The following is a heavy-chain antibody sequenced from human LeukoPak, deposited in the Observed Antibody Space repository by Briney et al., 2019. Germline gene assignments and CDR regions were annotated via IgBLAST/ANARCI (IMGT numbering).Heavy chain of an antibody. J-gene: IGHJ3*02. CDR3: ARGLYSGSPRDVFDI. V-gene: IGHV4-34*01. D-gene: IGHD5-12*01. Sequence: SETLSLTCAVYGGSFSGYSWSWIRQPPGKGLEWIGEINHSGSPNYNPSLKGRINISVDTSKSQFSLNLISVTAADTAVYYCARGLYSGSPRDVFDIWGQGTMVTAS. CDR1: GGSFSGYS. CDR2: INHSGSP.